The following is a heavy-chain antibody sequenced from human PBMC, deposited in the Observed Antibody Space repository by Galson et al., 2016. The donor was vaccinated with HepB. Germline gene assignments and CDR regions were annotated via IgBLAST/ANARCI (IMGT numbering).Heavy chain of an antibody. CDR1: GFTFSSYA. Sequence: SLRLSCAASGFTFSSYAMSWVRQAPGKGLEWVSTVSCSGGCTYYADSVKGRFTISRDNSKNTLYLQMNSLRAEDTAVYYCAKEREWNYYGFHYWGQGTLVTVSS. CDR3: AKEREWNYYGFHY. CDR2: VSCSGGCT. V-gene: IGHV3-23*01. D-gene: IGHD3-10*01. J-gene: IGHJ4*02.